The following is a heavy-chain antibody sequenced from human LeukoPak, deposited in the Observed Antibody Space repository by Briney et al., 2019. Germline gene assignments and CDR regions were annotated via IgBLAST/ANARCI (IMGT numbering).Heavy chain of an antibody. CDR2: ISSNGGST. D-gene: IGHD2/OR15-2a*01. V-gene: IGHV3-64*01. CDR3: ARAQIVADAFDI. CDR1: GFTFSSYA. J-gene: IGHJ3*02. Sequence: GGSLRLSCAASGFTFSSYAMHWVRQAPGKGLEYVSAISSNGGSTYYANSVKGRFTISRDNSKNTLYLQMNSLRAEDTAVYYCARAQIVADAFDIWGQGTMVTVSS.